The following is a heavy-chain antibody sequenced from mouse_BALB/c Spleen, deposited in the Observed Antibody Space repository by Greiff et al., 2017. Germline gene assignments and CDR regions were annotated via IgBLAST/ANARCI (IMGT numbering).Heavy chain of an antibody. CDR3: ARDTATNAMDY. V-gene: IGHV1-87*01. D-gene: IGHD1-2*01. CDR2: IYPGDGDT. Sequence: SGAELARPGASVKLSCKASGYTFTSYWMQWVKQRPGQGLEWIGAIYPGDGDTRYTQKFKGKATLTADKSSSTAYMQLSSLASEDSAVYYCARDTATNAMDYWGQGTSVTVSS. J-gene: IGHJ4*01. CDR1: GYTFTSYW.